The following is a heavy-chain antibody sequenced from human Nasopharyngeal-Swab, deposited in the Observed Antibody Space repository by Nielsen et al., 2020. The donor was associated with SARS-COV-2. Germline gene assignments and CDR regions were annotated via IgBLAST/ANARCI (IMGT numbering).Heavy chain of an antibody. CDR1: GGSISSGDYY. V-gene: IGHV4-30-4*01. CDR3: ARGISSSSVYYYYYYMDV. J-gene: IGHJ6*03. CDR2: IYYSGST. D-gene: IGHD6-6*01. Sequence: SETLSLTCTVSGGSISSGDYYWSWIRQPPGKGLEWLGYIYYSGSTYYNPSLKSRVTISVDTSKNQFSLKLSSVTAADTAVYYCARGISSSSVYYYYYYMDVWGKGTTVTVSS.